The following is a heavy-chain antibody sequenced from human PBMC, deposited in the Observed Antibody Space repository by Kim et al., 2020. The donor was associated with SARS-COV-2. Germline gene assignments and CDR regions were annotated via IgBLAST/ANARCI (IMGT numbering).Heavy chain of an antibody. V-gene: IGHV3-9*01. CDR1: GFTFDDYA. D-gene: IGHD6-13*01. CDR3: AKDIGSSTWYFFDA. CDR2: ISWNSGSI. J-gene: IGHJ4*03. Sequence: GGSLRLSCAASGFTFDDYAMHWVRQAPGKGLEWVSVISWNSGSIGYADSVKGRFTISRDNAKSSLYLQMNNLRAEDSALYYCAKDIGSSTWYFFDAWGDGALGTLSS.